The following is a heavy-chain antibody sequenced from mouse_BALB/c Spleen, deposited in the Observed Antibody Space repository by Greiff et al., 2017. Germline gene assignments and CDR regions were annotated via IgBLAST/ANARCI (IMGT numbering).Heavy chain of an antibody. CDR2: ISDGGSYT. Sequence: EVKVEESGGGLVKPGGSLKLSCAASGFTFSDYYMYWVRQTPEKRLEWVATISDGGSYTYYPDSVKGRFTISRDNAKNNLYLQMSSLKSEDTAMYYCARDRDFTTAAYWGQGTLVTVSA. D-gene: IGHD1-2*01. CDR3: ARDRDFTTAAY. V-gene: IGHV5-4*02. J-gene: IGHJ3*01. CDR1: GFTFSDYY.